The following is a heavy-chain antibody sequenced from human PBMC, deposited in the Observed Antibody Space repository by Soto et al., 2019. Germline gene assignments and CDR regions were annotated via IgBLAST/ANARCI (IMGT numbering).Heavy chain of an antibody. Sequence: GASVKVSCKASGYTFTSYAMHWVRQAPGQRLEWMGWINAGNGNTKYSQKLQGRVTITRDTSASTAYMELSSLRSEDMAVYYCARGNPHSSSSWFDPWGQGTLVTVSS. CDR3: ARGNPHSSSSWFDP. D-gene: IGHD6-13*01. CDR1: GYTFTSYA. J-gene: IGHJ5*02. V-gene: IGHV1-3*01. CDR2: INAGNGNT.